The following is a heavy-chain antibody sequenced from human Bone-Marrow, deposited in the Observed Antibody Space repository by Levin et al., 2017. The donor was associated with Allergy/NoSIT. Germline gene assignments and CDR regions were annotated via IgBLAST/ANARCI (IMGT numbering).Heavy chain of an antibody. CDR2: IYYSGST. V-gene: IGHV4-31*03. CDR1: GGSISSGGYY. Sequence: SETLSLTCTVSGGSISSGGYYWSWIRQHTGKGLEWIGYIYYSGSTYYNPSLKSRVTISVDTSKNQFSLKLSSVTAADTAVYYCARSSVRGIAAHWGQGTLVTVSS. J-gene: IGHJ4*02. D-gene: IGHD6-13*01. CDR3: ARSSVRGIAAH.